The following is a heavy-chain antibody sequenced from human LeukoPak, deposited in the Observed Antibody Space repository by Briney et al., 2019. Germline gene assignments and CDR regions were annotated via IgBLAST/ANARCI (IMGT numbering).Heavy chain of an antibody. CDR2: INPDSGST. V-gene: IGHV1-2*02. CDR3: AKSAARSAAGPYYFDY. D-gene: IGHD6-13*01. CDR1: GYTFSGYY. J-gene: IGHJ4*02. Sequence: GASVKVSCKASGYTFSGYYLHWVRQAPGQGLEWMGWINPDSGSTKYPQRFQGRVTMTRDTSISTAYMELTSLGSDDTAVYYCAKSAARSAAGPYYFDYWGQGALVAVSS.